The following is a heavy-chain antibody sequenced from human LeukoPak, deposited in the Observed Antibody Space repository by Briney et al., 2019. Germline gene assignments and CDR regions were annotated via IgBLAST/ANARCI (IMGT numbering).Heavy chain of an antibody. CDR2: INHSGST. CDR3: ARGRYFVY. V-gene: IGHV4-34*01. CDR1: GGSFSGYN. Sequence: SETLSLTCAVYGGSFSGYNWSWIRQPPGKGLEWIGEINHSGSTNYNPSLKSRVTISVDTSKNQFSLKLSSVTAADTAVYYCARGRYFVYWGQGTLVTVSS. J-gene: IGHJ4*02.